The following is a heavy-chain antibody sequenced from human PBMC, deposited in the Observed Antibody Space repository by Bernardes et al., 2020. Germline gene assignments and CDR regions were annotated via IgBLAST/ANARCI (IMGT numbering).Heavy chain of an antibody. CDR3: ARDREYDFWSGYPRFDY. CDR1: GYTFTSYG. D-gene: IGHD3-3*01. Sequence: ASVKVSCKASGYTFTSYGISWVRQAPGQGLEWMGWISAYNGNTNYAQKLQGRVTMTTDTSTSTAYMELRSLRSDDTAVYYCARDREYDFWSGYPRFDYWGQGTLVTVSS. CDR2: ISAYNGNT. V-gene: IGHV1-18*01. J-gene: IGHJ4*02.